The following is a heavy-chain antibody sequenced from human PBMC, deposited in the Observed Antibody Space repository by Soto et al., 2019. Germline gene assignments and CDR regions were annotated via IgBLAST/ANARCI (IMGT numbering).Heavy chain of an antibody. CDR3: ARLVLYHDSSGYYSRSWYVDY. V-gene: IGHV4-31*02. J-gene: IGHJ4*02. CDR1: GDSISSAGFY. CDR2: IYNSGRT. D-gene: IGHD3-22*01. Sequence: TSETLSLTCTVSGDSISSAGFYWTWIRQHPGKGLEWIGNIYNSGRTYYNPSLKSRVSISEDTSENQFSLRLSSVTAADTAVYYCARLVLYHDSSGYYSRSWYVDYWGQGTLVTVSS.